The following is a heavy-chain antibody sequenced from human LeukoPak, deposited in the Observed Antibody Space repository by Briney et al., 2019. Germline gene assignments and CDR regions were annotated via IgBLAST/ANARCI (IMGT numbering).Heavy chain of an antibody. CDR1: GFTFSSYW. CDR3: ARDRLELPEDPYYMDV. D-gene: IGHD1-7*01. Sequence: GGSLRLSCAASGFTFSSYWMSWVRQAPGKGLEWVANIKQDGSEKYYVDSVKGRFTISRDNAKNSLYLQMNSLRAEDTAVYYCARDRLELPEDPYYMDVWGKGTTVTVSS. CDR2: IKQDGSEK. V-gene: IGHV3-7*01. J-gene: IGHJ6*03.